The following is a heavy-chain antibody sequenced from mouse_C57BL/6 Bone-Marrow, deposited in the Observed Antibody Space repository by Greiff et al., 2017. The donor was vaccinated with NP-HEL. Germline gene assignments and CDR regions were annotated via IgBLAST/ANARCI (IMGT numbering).Heavy chain of an antibody. D-gene: IGHD1-1*01. Sequence: EVQLQQSGAELVRPGASVKLSCTASGFNIKEDYMHWVKQRPEQGLEWIGWIDPENGDTEYASKFQGKATITADTSSNPAYLQLSSLTSEDTAVYYCTTWGSSDYWGQGTTITVSS. V-gene: IGHV14-4*01. J-gene: IGHJ2*01. CDR3: TTWGSSDY. CDR1: GFNIKEDY. CDR2: IDPENGDT.